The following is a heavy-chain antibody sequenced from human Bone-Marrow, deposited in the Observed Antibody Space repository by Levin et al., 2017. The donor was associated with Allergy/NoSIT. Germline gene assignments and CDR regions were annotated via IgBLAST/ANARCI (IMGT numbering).Heavy chain of an antibody. CDR1: GYTFSNYW. V-gene: IGHV5-51*01. J-gene: IGHJ4*02. Sequence: GESLKISCKGSGYTFSNYWIGWVRQVPGKGLEWVALIYPGDSDTRYNPSLQGQVTISADKSIATAYLQWSSLKAPDTAMYYCTRHLTVGSSWPRFEYWGEGTLVTVS. CDR3: TRHLTVGSSWPRFEY. D-gene: IGHD6-13*01. CDR2: IYPGDSDT.